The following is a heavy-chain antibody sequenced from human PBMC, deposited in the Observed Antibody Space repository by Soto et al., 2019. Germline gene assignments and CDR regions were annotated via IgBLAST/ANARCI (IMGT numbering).Heavy chain of an antibody. J-gene: IGHJ4*02. CDR3: TGAVASGY. CDR1: GFTVSTYG. V-gene: IGHV3-30*03. D-gene: IGHD2-8*02. Sequence: QVQLVESGGGVVQPGRSLRLSCAASGFTVSTYGMHWVRQAPGKGLEWGAVISRDGGTKYYADSVQGRFTISRDNSRNRLFQKMNSVRGDDMAVYYCTGAVASGYWGQGSLV. CDR2: ISRDGGTK.